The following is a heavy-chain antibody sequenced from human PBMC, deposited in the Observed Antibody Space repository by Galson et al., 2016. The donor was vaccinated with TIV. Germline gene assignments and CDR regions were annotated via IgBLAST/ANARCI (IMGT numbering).Heavy chain of an antibody. CDR2: TVPFFNTA. V-gene: IGHV1-69*05. J-gene: IGHJ4*02. CDR1: GGIFSGYT. CDR3: ARGRQWLPPVE. Sequence: SVKVSCKASGGIFSGYTVSWVRQAPGQGLEWMGGTVPFFNTATYAQKFQGRVTIATDESTTTAYMDLGNLRSDDTAVYYCARGRQWLPPVEWGQGTLVTVSS. D-gene: IGHD6-19*01.